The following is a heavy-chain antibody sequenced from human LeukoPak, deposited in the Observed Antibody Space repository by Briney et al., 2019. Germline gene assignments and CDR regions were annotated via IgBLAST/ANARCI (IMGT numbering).Heavy chain of an antibody. J-gene: IGHJ3*02. V-gene: IGHV3-53*01. D-gene: IGHD1-26*01. Sequence: GGSLRLSCAASGVTVNYNFMSWVRQAPGKGLEWVSVIYSDSSADYADSVQGRFTISRDDAQNTLYLQMNSLRAGDTAVYYCAREVGTPQAFDIWGQGTMVTVSS. CDR1: GVTVNYNF. CDR2: IYSDSSA. CDR3: AREVGTPQAFDI.